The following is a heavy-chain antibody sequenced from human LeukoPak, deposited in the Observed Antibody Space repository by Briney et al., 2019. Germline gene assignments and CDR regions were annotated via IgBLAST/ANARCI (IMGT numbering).Heavy chain of an antibody. CDR2: ISSNGGST. CDR3: VKDSGWRAPTLDY. D-gene: IGHD6-19*01. V-gene: IGHV3-64D*06. CDR1: GFTFSSYA. J-gene: IGHJ4*02. Sequence: GGSLRLSCSASGFTFSSYAMHWVRQAPGKGLEYVSAISSNGGSTYYADSVKGRFTISRDNSRNTLYLQMSSLRAEDTAVYYCVKDSGWRAPTLDYWGQGTPVTVSS.